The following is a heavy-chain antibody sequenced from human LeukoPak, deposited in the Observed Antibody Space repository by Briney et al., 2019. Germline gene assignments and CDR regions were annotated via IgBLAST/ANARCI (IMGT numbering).Heavy chain of an antibody. CDR3: ATEYDFWSGYPSITGFDP. V-gene: IGHV4-39*01. CDR1: GGSISSSRYY. CDR2: IYYSGST. J-gene: IGHJ5*02. D-gene: IGHD3-3*01. Sequence: SETLSLTCTVSGGSISSSRYYWGWIRQPPGKGLEWIGSIYYSGSTYYNPSLKSRVTISVDTSKNQFSLKLSSVAAADTAVYYCATEYDFWSGYPSITGFDPWGQGTLVTVSS.